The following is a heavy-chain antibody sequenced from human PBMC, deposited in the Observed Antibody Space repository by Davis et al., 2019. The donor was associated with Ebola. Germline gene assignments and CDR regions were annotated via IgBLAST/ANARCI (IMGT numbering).Heavy chain of an antibody. J-gene: IGHJ4*02. CDR3: AREEAFGNDY. V-gene: IGHV1-69*04. CDR1: GGTFSSYA. CDR2: IIPILGIA. D-gene: IGHD3-3*01. Sequence: SVTVSCKASGGTFSSYAISWVRQAPGQGLEWMGRIIPILGIANYAQKFQGRVTITADKSTSTAYMELSSLRSEDTAVYYCAREEAFGNDYWGQGTLVTVSS.